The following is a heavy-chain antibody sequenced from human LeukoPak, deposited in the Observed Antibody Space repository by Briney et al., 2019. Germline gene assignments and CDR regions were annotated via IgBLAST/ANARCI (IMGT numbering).Heavy chain of an antibody. V-gene: IGHV1-18*01. D-gene: IGHD3-22*01. CDR3: AREDLTYYYDSSGYYYGYFDY. CDR1: GYTFTSYG. CDR2: ISAYNGNT. Sequence: GASVKVSCKASGYTFTSYGISWVRQAPGQGLEWMGWISAYNGNTNYAQKLQGRVTMTTDTSTSTAYMELGSLRSDDTAVNYCAREDLTYYYDSSGYYYGYFDYWGQGTLVTVSS. J-gene: IGHJ4*02.